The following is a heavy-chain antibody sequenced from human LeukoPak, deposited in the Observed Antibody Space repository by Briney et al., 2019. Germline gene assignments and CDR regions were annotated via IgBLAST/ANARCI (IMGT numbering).Heavy chain of an antibody. Sequence: ASVKVSCKASGYTFTTSHMHWVRQAPGQGLGWMGIIIPSGGSTSYAQKLQGRVTMTSDTSTSTAYMELSSLKSEDTAVYYCARDGGDGSGYYYYDYWGQGTLVTVSS. V-gene: IGHV1-46*04. D-gene: IGHD3-22*01. J-gene: IGHJ4*02. CDR1: GYTFTTSH. CDR3: ARDGGDGSGYYYYDY. CDR2: IIPSGGST.